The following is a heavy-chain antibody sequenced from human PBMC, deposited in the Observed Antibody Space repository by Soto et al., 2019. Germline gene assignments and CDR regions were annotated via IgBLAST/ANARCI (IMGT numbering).Heavy chain of an antibody. Sequence: PGGSLRLSCAASGFTFSSYAMSWVRQAPGKGLEWVSAISGSGGSTYYADSVKGRFTISRDNSKNTLYLQMNSLRAEDTAVYYCAKGYSNLLSSYYFDYWGQGTLVTVSS. V-gene: IGHV3-23*01. CDR2: ISGSGGST. D-gene: IGHD4-4*01. CDR1: GFTFSSYA. J-gene: IGHJ4*02. CDR3: AKGYSNLLSSYYFDY.